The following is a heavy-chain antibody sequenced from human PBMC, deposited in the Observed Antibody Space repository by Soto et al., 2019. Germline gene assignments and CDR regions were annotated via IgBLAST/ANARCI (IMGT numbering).Heavy chain of an antibody. CDR2: IYYSGST. CDR3: ARVGVDDYGDYRSDY. Sequence: SETLSLTCTVSGGSISSGGYYWSWIRQHPGKGLEWIGYIYYSGSTYYNPSLKSRVTISVDTSKNQFSLKLSSVTAADTAVYYCARVGVDDYGDYRSDYWGQGTLVTVSS. CDR1: GGSISSGGYY. V-gene: IGHV4-31*03. D-gene: IGHD4-17*01. J-gene: IGHJ4*02.